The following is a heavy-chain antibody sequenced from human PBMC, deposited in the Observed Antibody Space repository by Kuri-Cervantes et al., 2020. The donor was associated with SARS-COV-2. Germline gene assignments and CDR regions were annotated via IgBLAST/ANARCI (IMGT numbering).Heavy chain of an antibody. V-gene: IGHV3-7*01. CDR1: GFTFSSYW. Sequence: GESLKISCAASGFTFSSYWMSWVRQAPGKGLEWVANIKQDGSERFHVDSVKGRFTISRDNAKNSLYLQMDSLRVEDTAVYYCARDADSSSWYAYWGQGALVTVSS. CDR2: IKQDGSER. D-gene: IGHD3-22*01. J-gene: IGHJ4*02. CDR3: ARDADSSSWYAY.